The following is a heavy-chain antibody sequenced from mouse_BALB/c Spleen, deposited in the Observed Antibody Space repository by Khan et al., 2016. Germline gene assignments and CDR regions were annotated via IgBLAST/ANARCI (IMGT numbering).Heavy chain of an antibody. V-gene: IGHV1-7*01. J-gene: IGHJ3*01. CDR1: GYTFTDYW. CDR3: ARWSYYYGSSYGWFAY. D-gene: IGHD1-1*01. Sequence: QVQLQQSGAELAKPGASVKMSCKASGYTFTDYWMHWVKQRPGQGLEWIGYINPNTGYTEYNQKFKDKATLTADKSSSTAYMQLSSRTSEDSAVSYCARWSYYYGSSYGWFAYWGQGTLVTVSA. CDR2: INPNTGYT.